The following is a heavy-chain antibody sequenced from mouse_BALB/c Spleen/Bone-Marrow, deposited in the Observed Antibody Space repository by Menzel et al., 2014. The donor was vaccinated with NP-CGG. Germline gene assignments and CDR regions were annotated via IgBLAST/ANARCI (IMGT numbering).Heavy chain of an antibody. CDR1: GFSLTSYG. CDR2: IWSGGST. CDR3: ARKEFDY. V-gene: IGHV2-2*02. J-gene: IGHJ2*01. Sequence: QVHVKQSGPGLVQPSQSLSITCTVSGFSLTSYGLHWVRPSPGKGLEWLGVIWSGGSTDYNEAFISRLSIRKDNSKSQVFFKMYSLQANDTAIYYCARKEFDYWGQGTTLTVSS.